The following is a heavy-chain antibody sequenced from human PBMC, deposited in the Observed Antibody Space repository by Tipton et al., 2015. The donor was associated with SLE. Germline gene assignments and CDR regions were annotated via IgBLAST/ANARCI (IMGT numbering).Heavy chain of an antibody. CDR3: ANDYGGSRGYDNCFDP. J-gene: IGHJ5*02. V-gene: IGHV4-59*01. CDR1: GGSISPYY. D-gene: IGHD5-12*01. CDR2: IHSSGST. Sequence: TLSLTCSVSGGSISPYYWSWIRQPPGKGLEWIAYIHSSGSTNYNPSLKSRVTISADTSKNQFSLKVSSVTAADSAVYYCANDYGGSRGYDNCFDPWGQGTLVTVSS.